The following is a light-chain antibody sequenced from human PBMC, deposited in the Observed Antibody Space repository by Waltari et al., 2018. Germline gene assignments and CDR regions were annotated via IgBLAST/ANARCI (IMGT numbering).Light chain of an antibody. Sequence: DIQMTQSPSSLSASIGDTITVTCRASQNIRTYLNWYQQKPAKAPKLLIFGASTLPRGVPSRFSGSASGTEFTLTVTNLQPDDFATYYCQQYDAYPYTFGQGAKLEIK. J-gene: IGKJ2*01. CDR1: QNIRTY. V-gene: IGKV1-39*01. CDR3: QQYDAYPYT. CDR2: GAS.